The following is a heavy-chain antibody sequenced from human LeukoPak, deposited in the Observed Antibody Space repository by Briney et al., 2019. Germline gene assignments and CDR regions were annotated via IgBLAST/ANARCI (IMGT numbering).Heavy chain of an antibody. Sequence: PSETLSLTCAVSGYSISSGYYWGWIRQPPGKGLEWIGSIYHSGSTYYNPSLKSRVTISVDTSKNQFSLKLISVTAADTAIYYCARVQSSGHDYWGQGTLVTVSS. V-gene: IGHV4-38-2*01. CDR3: ARVQSSGHDY. CDR1: GYSISSGYY. D-gene: IGHD6-19*01. J-gene: IGHJ4*02. CDR2: IYHSGST.